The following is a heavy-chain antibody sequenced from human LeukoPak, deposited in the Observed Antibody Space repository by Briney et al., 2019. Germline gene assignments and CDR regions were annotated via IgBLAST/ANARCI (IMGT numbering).Heavy chain of an antibody. CDR3: ARGPVDPYDNWFDP. V-gene: IGHV1-69*13. CDR1: GGTFSSYA. CDR2: IIPIFGTA. D-gene: IGHD4-23*01. Sequence: ASVKVSCKASGGTFSSYAISWVRQAPGQGLGWMGGIIPIFGTANYAQKFQGRVTITADESTSTAYMELSSLRSEDTAVYYCARGPVDPYDNWFDPWGQGTLVTVSS. J-gene: IGHJ5*02.